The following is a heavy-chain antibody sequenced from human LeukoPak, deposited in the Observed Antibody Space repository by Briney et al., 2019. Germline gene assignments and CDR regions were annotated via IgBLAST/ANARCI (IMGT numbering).Heavy chain of an antibody. D-gene: IGHD3-16*01. Sequence: PSETLSLTCTVSGGSISSYYWGWIRQPPGKGLEWIGSIYYSGSTYYNPSLKSRVTISVDTSKNQFSLKLSSVTAADTAVYYCARYESALGPVDYWGQGTLVTVSS. CDR1: GGSISSYY. CDR2: IYYSGST. V-gene: IGHV4-39*07. J-gene: IGHJ4*02. CDR3: ARYESALGPVDY.